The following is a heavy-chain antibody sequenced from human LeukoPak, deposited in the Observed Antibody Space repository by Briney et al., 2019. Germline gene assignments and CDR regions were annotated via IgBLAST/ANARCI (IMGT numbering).Heavy chain of an antibody. Sequence: GGSLRLSCAASGFTFSNFWMSWVRQAPGKGLEWVANIKQDESEKYYVDSVKGRFTISRDNAKNSLYLQMNSLRAEDTAVYYCAGPLTTSSYYYYYMDVWGKGTTVTVSS. CDR1: GFTFSNFW. CDR3: AGPLTTSSYYYYYMDV. CDR2: IKQDESEK. V-gene: IGHV3-7*01. D-gene: IGHD4-11*01. J-gene: IGHJ6*03.